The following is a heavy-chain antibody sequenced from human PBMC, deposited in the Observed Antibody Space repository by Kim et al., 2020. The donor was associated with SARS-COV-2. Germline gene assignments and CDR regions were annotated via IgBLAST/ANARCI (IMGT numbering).Heavy chain of an antibody. V-gene: IGHV1-8*01. D-gene: IGHD2-15*01. CDR2: MNPNSGNT. CDR3: ARGGYCSGGSCYSNWFDP. CDR1: GYTFTSYD. J-gene: IGHJ5*02. Sequence: ASVKVSCKASGYTFTSYDINWVRQATGQGLEWMGWMNPNSGNTGYAQKFQGRGTMTRNTSISTAYMELSSLRSEDTAVYYCARGGYCSGGSCYSNWFDPWGQGSLVTVS.